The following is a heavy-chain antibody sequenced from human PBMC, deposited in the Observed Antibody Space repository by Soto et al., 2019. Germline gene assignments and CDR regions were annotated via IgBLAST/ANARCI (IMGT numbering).Heavy chain of an antibody. D-gene: IGHD3-3*01. Sequence: PGGSLRLSCAASGFTFSDYHMSWIRQAPGKGLEWISFISNSGRTSYYSDSVKGRFTISRDNAKNSLYLQMNSLRAEDTAVYYCARDRLIFGVVVPYNWFDPWGQGTLVTVSS. CDR3: ARDRLIFGVVVPYNWFDP. V-gene: IGHV3-11*01. CDR2: ISNSGRTS. CDR1: GFTFSDYH. J-gene: IGHJ5*02.